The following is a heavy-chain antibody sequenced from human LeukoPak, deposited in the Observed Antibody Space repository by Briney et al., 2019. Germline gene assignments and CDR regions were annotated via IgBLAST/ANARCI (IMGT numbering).Heavy chain of an antibody. CDR2: MSYDGTNK. D-gene: IGHD6-13*01. J-gene: IGHJ5*02. Sequence: GGSLRLSCAASGFTFSNYGMHWVRQAPGKGLEWVAVMSYDGTNKYYGDSVKGRFTISRDNSKNMLYLQMNSLRAEDTAVYYCARDIATPGPGWFDPWGQGTLVTVSS. V-gene: IGHV3-30*03. CDR1: GFTFSNYG. CDR3: ARDIATPGPGWFDP.